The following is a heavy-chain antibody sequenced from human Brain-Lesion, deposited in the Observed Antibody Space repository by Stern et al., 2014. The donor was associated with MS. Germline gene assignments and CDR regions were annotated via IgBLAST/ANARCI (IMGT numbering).Heavy chain of an antibody. CDR3: ATLSPGAGGNYYRHFDY. Sequence: MQLVESGAEVKKPGASVKVSCKVSGYTLTELSMHWVRQAPRKGLEWMGGFDPEAGETIYAQKFQGRVTMTEDTSTDTAYMELSSLRSEDTAVYYCATLSPGAGGNYYRHFDYWGQGTLVTVSS. CDR1: GYTLTELS. V-gene: IGHV1-24*01. CDR2: FDPEAGET. J-gene: IGHJ4*02. D-gene: IGHD1-26*01.